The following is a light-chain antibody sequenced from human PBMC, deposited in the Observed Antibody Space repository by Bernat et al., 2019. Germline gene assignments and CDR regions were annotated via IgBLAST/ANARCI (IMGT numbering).Light chain of an antibody. CDR1: QSVSSS. Sequence: EIVMTPSPATLSVSPGERATLSCRASQSVSSSLAWFQQKPGQAPRLLIYGTSTRAIGIPARFSGSGSGTEFTLTITSLQSEDFAVYYCQQYNNWPRTFGQGTKVEIK. V-gene: IGKV3-15*01. J-gene: IGKJ1*01. CDR2: GTS. CDR3: QQYNNWPRT.